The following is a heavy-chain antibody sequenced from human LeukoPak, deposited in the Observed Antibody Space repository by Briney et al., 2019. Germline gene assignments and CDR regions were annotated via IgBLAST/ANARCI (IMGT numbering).Heavy chain of an antibody. CDR3: ARHRLRFDY. CDR1: GFTFSSYE. CDR2: ISSSGATT. Sequence: PGGSLRLSCAASGFTFSSYEMNWVRQAPGKGLEWVAYISSSGATTYYADSVKGRFTISRDNAKKSLHLQMNSLRADDTAVYYCARHRLRFDYWGQGTLDTVS. D-gene: IGHD3-16*01. V-gene: IGHV3-48*03. J-gene: IGHJ4*02.